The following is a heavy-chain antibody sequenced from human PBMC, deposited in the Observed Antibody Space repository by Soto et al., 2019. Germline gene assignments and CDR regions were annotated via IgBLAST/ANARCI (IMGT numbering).Heavy chain of an antibody. CDR2: ISTRSHYI. CDR1: GFTFRNYN. D-gene: IGHD3-9*01. V-gene: IGHV3-21*01. J-gene: IGHJ4*02. Sequence: GGSLRLSCAASGFTFRNYNMNWVRQAPGKGLEWVASISTRSHYIYYADSLKGRFTISRGNAKNSVDLQISSLRAEDTAVYYCARDSSTGYYLSDFDYWGQGTLVTVSS. CDR3: ARDSSTGYYLSDFDY.